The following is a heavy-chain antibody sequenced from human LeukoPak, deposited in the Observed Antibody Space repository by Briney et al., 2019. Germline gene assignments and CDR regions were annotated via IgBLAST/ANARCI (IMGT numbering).Heavy chain of an antibody. CDR3: ARDAAAAGTRGLDGMDV. CDR1: GYTFTSYY. Sequence: ASVKVSCKASGYTFTSYYMHWVRQAPGQGLEWMGIINPSGGSTSYAQKFQGRVTMTRDTSTSTVYMELSSLRSEDTAVYYCARDAAAAGTRGLDGMDVWGQGTTVTVSS. V-gene: IGHV1-46*01. D-gene: IGHD6-13*01. CDR2: INPSGGST. J-gene: IGHJ6*02.